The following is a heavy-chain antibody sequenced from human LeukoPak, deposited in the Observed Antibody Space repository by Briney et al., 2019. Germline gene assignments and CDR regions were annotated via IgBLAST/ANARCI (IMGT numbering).Heavy chain of an antibody. Sequence: KPSETLSLPCTVSGDSFRSYYWSWIRQPPGKGLEWIGYIYYSGSTNYNPSLKSRVTISVDTSKNQFSLKLNSVTAADTAVYYCARGRNLEWFDYWGQGTLVTVSS. J-gene: IGHJ5*01. V-gene: IGHV4-59*01. D-gene: IGHD3-3*01. CDR3: ARGRNLEWFDY. CDR2: IYYSGST. CDR1: GDSFRSYY.